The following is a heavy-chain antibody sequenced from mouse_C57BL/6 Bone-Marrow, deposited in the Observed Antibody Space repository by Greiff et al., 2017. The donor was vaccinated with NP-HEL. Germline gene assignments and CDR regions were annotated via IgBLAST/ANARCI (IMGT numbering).Heavy chain of an antibody. CDR3: ARGWLLRAMDY. CDR2: IYPRSGNT. Sequence: VKLVESGAELARPGASVKLSCKASGYTFTSYGISWVKQRTGQGLEWIGEIYPRSGNTYYNEKFKGKATLTADKSSSTAYMELRSLTSEDSAVYFCARGWLLRAMDYWGQGTSVTVSS. J-gene: IGHJ4*01. V-gene: IGHV1-81*01. CDR1: GYTFTSYG. D-gene: IGHD2-3*01.